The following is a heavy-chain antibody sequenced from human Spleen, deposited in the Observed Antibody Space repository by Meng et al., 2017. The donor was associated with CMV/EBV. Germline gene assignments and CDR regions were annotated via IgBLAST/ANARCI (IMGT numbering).Heavy chain of an antibody. CDR2: IKQDGSEK. D-gene: IGHD5-18*01. J-gene: IGHJ6*02. Sequence: GESLKISCAASGFTFSNYWMSWVRQAPGKGLEWVANIKQDGSEKYYVDSVKGRFTISRDNAKNSLYLQMNSLRAEDTAVYYCARADGVDTAMVMTLDTLDVWGQGTTVTVSS. CDR3: ARADGVDTAMVMTLDTLDV. CDR1: GFTFSNYW. V-gene: IGHV3-7*01.